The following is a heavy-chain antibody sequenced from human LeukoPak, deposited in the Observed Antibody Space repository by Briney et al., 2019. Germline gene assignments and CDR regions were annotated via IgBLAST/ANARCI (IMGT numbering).Heavy chain of an antibody. D-gene: IGHD1-26*01. CDR3: ARVSSGSYSGYYYYYMDV. Sequence: PGGSLRLSCAASGFTFSNYWMHWVRQAPGKGLVWVSRINSDGSSTSYADSVKGRFTISRDNAKNTLYLQMNSLRAEDTAVYYCARVSSGSYSGYYYYYMDVWGKGTTVTVSS. CDR1: GFTFSNYW. V-gene: IGHV3-74*01. CDR2: INSDGSST. J-gene: IGHJ6*03.